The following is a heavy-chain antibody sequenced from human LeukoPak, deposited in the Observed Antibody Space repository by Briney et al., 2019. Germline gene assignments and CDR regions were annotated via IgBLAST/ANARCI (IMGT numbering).Heavy chain of an antibody. D-gene: IGHD1-26*01. V-gene: IGHV4-59*11. J-gene: IGHJ4*02. CDR2: IYYSGST. CDR3: ASGRRDSGSYLVDY. Sequence: PSETLSLTCTVSGDSISSHYWSWIRQPPGKGLEWIGHIYYSGSTNYNPSLKSRVTTSVDTSKNQFSLKLSSVTAADTAVYYCASGRRDSGSYLVDYWGQGTLVTVSS. CDR1: GDSISSHY.